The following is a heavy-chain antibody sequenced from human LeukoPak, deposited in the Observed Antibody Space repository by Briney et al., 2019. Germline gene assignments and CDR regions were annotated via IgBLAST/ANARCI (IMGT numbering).Heavy chain of an antibody. D-gene: IGHD6-13*01. CDR3: ARADSSSWRYYFDY. CDR2: IKQDGSEK. J-gene: IGHJ4*02. CDR1: GFTFSSYW. V-gene: IGHV3-7*01. Sequence: GGSLRLSCAASGFTFSSYWMSWVRQAPGKGLEWVANIKQDGSEKYYVDSVKGRFTISRDNAKNSLYLQMNSLRAEDTAVYYCARADSSSWRYYFDYWGQGTLVTVSS.